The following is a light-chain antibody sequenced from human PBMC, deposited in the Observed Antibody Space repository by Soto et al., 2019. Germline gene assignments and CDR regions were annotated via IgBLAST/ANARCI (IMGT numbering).Light chain of an antibody. Sequence: EIVLTQSPGTLSLSPGARATLSSRASQSVRSRYLAWYQQTPGQAPRIXSSGASSRATGIPDRFSGSGSGTEFTLTVSRLEPEDFELYYCQQYGNSPITFGQGTRLEIK. CDR2: GAS. CDR3: QQYGNSPIT. J-gene: IGKJ5*01. CDR1: QSVRSRY. V-gene: IGKV3-20*01.